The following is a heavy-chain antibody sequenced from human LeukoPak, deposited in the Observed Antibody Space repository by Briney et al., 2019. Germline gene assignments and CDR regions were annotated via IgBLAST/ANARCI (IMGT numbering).Heavy chain of an antibody. V-gene: IGHV4-61*01. J-gene: IGHJ4*02. Sequence: SETLSLTCTVSGYSISSGYYWGWIRQPPGKGLEWIGYIYYSGSTNYNPSLKSRVTISVDTSKNQFSLKLSSVTAADTAVYYCAGNGGYGSGSYYPDYWGQGTLVTVSS. CDR1: GYSISSGYY. CDR2: IYYSGST. CDR3: AGNGGYGSGSYYPDY. D-gene: IGHD3-10*01.